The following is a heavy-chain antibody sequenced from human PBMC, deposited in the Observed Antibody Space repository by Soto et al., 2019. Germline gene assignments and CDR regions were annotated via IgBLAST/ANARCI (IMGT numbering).Heavy chain of an antibody. V-gene: IGHV4-4*07. CDR3: ARVNPFGSRGISGWQPDYYYAMDV. D-gene: IGHD6-19*01. Sequence: QVQLQESGPGLVKPSETLSLTCTVSGGSISSYYWSWIRQPAGKGLEWIGRIYTSGSTNYNPSLKSRVTMSVDTSKNHFSLKLSSVTAADTDMYYCARVNPFGSRGISGWQPDYYYAMDVWGQGTTVTVSS. CDR2: IYTSGST. CDR1: GGSISSYY. J-gene: IGHJ6*02.